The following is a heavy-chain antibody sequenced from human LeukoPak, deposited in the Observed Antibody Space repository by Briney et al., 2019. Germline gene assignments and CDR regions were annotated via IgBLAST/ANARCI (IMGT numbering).Heavy chain of an antibody. CDR3: AKLGYSYGYGYYFDY. CDR1: GSSFTSYW. CDR2: IYPGDSDP. J-gene: IGHJ4*02. D-gene: IGHD5-18*01. V-gene: IGHV5-51*01. Sequence: GESLKISCKGSGSSFTSYWIGWVRQMPGKGLEWMGIIYPGDSDPRYSPSFQGQVTISADKSISTAHLQWSSLKASDTAMYYCAKLGYSYGYGYYFDYWGQGTLVTVSS.